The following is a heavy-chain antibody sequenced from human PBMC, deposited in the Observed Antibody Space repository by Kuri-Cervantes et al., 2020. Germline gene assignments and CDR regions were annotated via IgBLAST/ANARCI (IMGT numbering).Heavy chain of an antibody. Sequence: GESLKISCAASGFTFSSSWMHWVCQAPGKGLEWVADIKCDGSEKYYVDSVNGRLTISRDNAKNSLYLQMNSLRAEDTAVYYCARGRRYSGYEDYFDYWGQGTLVTVSS. CDR2: IKCDGSEK. CDR1: GFTFSSSW. CDR3: ARGRRYSGYEDYFDY. D-gene: IGHD5-12*01. V-gene: IGHV3-52*01. J-gene: IGHJ4*02.